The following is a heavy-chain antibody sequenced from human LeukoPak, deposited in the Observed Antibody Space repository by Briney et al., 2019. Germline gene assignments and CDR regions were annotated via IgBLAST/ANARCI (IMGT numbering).Heavy chain of an antibody. V-gene: IGHV3-23*01. D-gene: IGHD6-19*01. CDR1: GFAFSSYA. CDR3: AKESRAVAGPEQPETFDY. J-gene: IGHJ4*02. Sequence: GGSLRLSCAASGFAFSSYAMSWVHQAPGKGLEWVSAIRGSGGSTYYADSVKGRFTIPRDNSKNTLYLQMNSLRAEDTAVYYCAKESRAVAGPEQPETFDYWGQGTLVTVST. CDR2: IRGSGGST.